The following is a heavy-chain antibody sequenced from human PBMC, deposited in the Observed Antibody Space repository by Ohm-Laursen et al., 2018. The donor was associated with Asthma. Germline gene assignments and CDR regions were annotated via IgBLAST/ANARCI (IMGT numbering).Heavy chain of an antibody. V-gene: IGHV3-33*01. CDR3: ARAARYYDFWSGNYFDY. Sequence: SLRLSCAASGFTFSSYGMHWVRQAPGKGLAWVAVIWYDGSKKYYADSVKGRFTISRDNAKNTLYLQMNSMRAEDTAVYYCARAARYYDFWSGNYFDYWGQGTLVTGSS. J-gene: IGHJ4*02. CDR1: GFTFSSYG. D-gene: IGHD3-3*01. CDR2: IWYDGSKK.